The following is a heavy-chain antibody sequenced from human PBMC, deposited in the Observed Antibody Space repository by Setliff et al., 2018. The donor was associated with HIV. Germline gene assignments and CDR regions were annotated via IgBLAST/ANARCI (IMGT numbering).Heavy chain of an antibody. V-gene: IGHV5-51*01. J-gene: IGHJ5*02. CDR1: GYRFTDYW. CDR2: IYPGDSDT. Sequence: GESLKISCRGSGYRFTDYWIGWVRQMPGKGLEWMGVIYPGDSDTRYHPSFQGQVAISADKSTSTAYLQWSSLKASDTAMYYCARRLYSSEAFDPWGQGTLVTVSS. CDR3: ARRLYSSEAFDP. D-gene: IGHD6-25*01.